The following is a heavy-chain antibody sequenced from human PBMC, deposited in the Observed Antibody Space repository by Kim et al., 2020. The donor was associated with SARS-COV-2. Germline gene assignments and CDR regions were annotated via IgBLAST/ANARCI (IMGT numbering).Heavy chain of an antibody. Sequence: SVKVSCKASGFTFTSSAVQWVRQARGQRLEWIGWIVVGSGNTNYAQKFQERVTITRDMSTSTAYMELSSLRSEDTAVYYCAADSLIVGDNRYWGQGTLVTVSS. V-gene: IGHV1-58*01. J-gene: IGHJ4*02. CDR2: IVVGSGNT. CDR3: AADSLIVGDNRY. CDR1: GFTFTSSA. D-gene: IGHD1-26*01.